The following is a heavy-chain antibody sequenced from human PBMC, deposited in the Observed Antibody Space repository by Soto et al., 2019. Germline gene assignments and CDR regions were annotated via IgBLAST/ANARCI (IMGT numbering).Heavy chain of an antibody. V-gene: IGHV4-39*01. J-gene: IGHJ4*02. CDR2: IYYSGST. CDR3: ARQVAVADPFDY. D-gene: IGHD6-19*01. CDR1: GGSISSSSYY. Sequence: SETLSLTCTVSGGSISSSSYYWGWIRQPPGKGLEWIGSIYYSGSTYYNPSLKSRVTISVDTSKNQFSLKLSSVTAADTAVYYCARQVAVADPFDYWGQGTLVTVSS.